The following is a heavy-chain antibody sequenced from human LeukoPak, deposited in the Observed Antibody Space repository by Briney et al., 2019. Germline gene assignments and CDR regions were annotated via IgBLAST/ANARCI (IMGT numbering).Heavy chain of an antibody. Sequence: PGGSLRLSCAVSGFTFSTYWMSWVRQAPGKGLEWVANIKQDGSEKYYVDSVRGRFTISRDNAENSLYLQMNSPRAEDTAVYYCARDCSTTNCYSGYLDNWGQGTLVTVSS. V-gene: IGHV3-7*01. CDR3: ARDCSTTNCYSGYLDN. D-gene: IGHD2-2*01. CDR1: GFTFSTYW. CDR2: IKQDGSEK. J-gene: IGHJ4*02.